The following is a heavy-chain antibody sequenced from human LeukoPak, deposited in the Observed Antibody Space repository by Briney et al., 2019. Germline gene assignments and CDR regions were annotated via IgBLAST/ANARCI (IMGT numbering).Heavy chain of an antibody. Sequence: GGSLRLSCAASGFTFSSYAITWVRQAPGKGLEWVSAFSGSGGSTYYADSVKGRFTISRDNSKNTLYLQMNSLRAEDTAVYYCAKLERHYVVSYWGQGTLVTVSS. CDR3: AKLERHYVVSY. V-gene: IGHV3-23*01. CDR2: FSGSGGST. D-gene: IGHD4-17*01. CDR1: GFTFSSYA. J-gene: IGHJ4*02.